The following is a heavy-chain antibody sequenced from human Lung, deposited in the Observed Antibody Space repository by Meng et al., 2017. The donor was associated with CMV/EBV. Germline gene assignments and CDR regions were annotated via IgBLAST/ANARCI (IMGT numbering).Heavy chain of an antibody. CDR1: SISSGGYY. V-gene: IGHV4-31*02. CDR2: IYYSGST. J-gene: IGHJ4*02. Sequence: SISSGGYYWSWIRQHPGKGLEWIGYIYYSGSTYYNPSLKSRVTISVDTSKNQFSLKLSSVTAADTAVYYCARSYSSGWSRGGTVDYWGQGTLVTVSS. D-gene: IGHD6-19*01. CDR3: ARSYSSGWSRGGTVDY.